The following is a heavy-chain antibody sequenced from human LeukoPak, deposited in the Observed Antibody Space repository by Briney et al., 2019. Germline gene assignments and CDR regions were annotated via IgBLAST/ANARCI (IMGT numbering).Heavy chain of an antibody. CDR1: GFTVSSDY. CDR2: IYSGGNT. CDR3: ARARSRCDSTSCYGQMDA. J-gene: IGHJ6*02. D-gene: IGHD2/OR15-2a*01. Sequence: GGSLRLSCAASGFTVSSDYMSWVRQAPGKRLEWVSDIYSGGNTHYAHSVKGRAIISRDNSKNTLYLQMSSLRVEDTAVYYCARARSRCDSTSCYGQMDAWGQGTTVTVSS. V-gene: IGHV3-66*01.